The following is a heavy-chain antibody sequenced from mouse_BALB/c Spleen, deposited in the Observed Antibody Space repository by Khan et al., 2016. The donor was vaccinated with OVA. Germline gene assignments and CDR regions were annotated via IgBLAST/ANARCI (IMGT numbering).Heavy chain of an antibody. V-gene: IGHV3-2*02. CDR2: ISYSGST. D-gene: IGHD1-2*01. Sequence: EVKLVESGPGLVKPSQSLSLTCTVTGHSITSGYGWNWIRQFPGNKLEWMGYISYSGSTNYNPSLKSRISITRDTSKNQFFLQLNSVTTEDTATYYCARTARIKYWGQGTTLTVSS. CDR3: ARTARIKY. J-gene: IGHJ2*01. CDR1: GHSITSGYG.